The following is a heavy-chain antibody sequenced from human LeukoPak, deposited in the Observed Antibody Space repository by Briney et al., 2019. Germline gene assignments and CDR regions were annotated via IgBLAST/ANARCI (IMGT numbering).Heavy chain of an antibody. CDR3: AREGGSMIPFDY. V-gene: IGHV1-69*05. Sequence: SVKVSCKASGGTFSSYAISWVRQAPGQGLEWMRRIIPIFGTANYAQKFQGRVTITTDESTSTAYMELSSLRSEDTAVYYCAREGGSMIPFDYWGQGTLVTVSS. CDR2: IIPIFGTA. J-gene: IGHJ4*02. D-gene: IGHD3-10*01. CDR1: GGTFSSYA.